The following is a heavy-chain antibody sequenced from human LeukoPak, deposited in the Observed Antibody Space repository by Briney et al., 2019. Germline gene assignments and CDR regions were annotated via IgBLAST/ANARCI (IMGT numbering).Heavy chain of an antibody. V-gene: IGHV3-7*01. CDR1: GFTFSSYW. CDR2: IKQDGSEK. D-gene: IGHD3-22*01. J-gene: IGHJ4*02. CDR3: ARGSVYYYDSSGYDY. Sequence: GGSPRLSCAASGFTFSSYWMSWVRQAPGKGLEWVANIKQDGSEKYYVDSVKGRFTISRDNAKNSLYLQMNSLRAEDTAVYYCARGSVYYYDSSGYDYWGQGTLVTVSS.